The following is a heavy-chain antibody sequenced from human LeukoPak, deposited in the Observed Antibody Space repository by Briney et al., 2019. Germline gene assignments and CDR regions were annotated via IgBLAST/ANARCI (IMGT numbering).Heavy chain of an antibody. CDR2: IHPDSSDK. CDR3: TRLPRETAGDY. J-gene: IGHJ4*02. D-gene: IGHD1-14*01. V-gene: IGHV3-7*03. CDR1: GFTFRHSW. Sequence: GRSLRLSCAASGFTFRHSWLSWIRQTPGKGLEWVANIHPDSSDKFYVDSMEGRFTISRDNTKNSLYLQIDNARADDTGLYYCTRLPRETAGDYWGQGVPVIVSS.